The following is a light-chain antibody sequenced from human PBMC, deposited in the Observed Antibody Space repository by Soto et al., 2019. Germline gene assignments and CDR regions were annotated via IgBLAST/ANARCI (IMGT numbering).Light chain of an antibody. V-gene: IGLV2-14*01. CDR3: TSYTSSSTLDVV. J-gene: IGLJ2*01. CDR1: SSDVGGYNY. CDR2: EAS. Sequence: QSALTQPASVSGSPGQSITISRTGTSSDVGGYNYVSWYQQHPGKAPKLMIYEASNRPSGVSNRFSGSKSGNTASLTISGLQAEDEADYYCTSYTSSSTLDVVFGGGTKVTVL.